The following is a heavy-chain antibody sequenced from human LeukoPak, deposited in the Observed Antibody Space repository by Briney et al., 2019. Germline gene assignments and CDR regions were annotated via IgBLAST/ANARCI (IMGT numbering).Heavy chain of an antibody. V-gene: IGHV3-23*01. CDR2: ISGNGAHS. CDR3: AKAVDGRGYYFERGADF. D-gene: IGHD3-22*01. Sequence: GGSLRLSCAASEFTLSSYAMSWVRQAPGKGLEWVSSISGNGAHSYCADSEKGRFTISRDFSRNAVYLQMSSLRVEDTAEYYCAKAVDGRGYYFERGADFWGQGTMVTVSS. CDR1: EFTLSSYA. J-gene: IGHJ4*02.